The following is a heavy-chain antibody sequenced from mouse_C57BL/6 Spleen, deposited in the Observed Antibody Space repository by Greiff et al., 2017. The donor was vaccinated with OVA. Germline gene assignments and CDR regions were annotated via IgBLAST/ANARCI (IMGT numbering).Heavy chain of an antibody. J-gene: IGHJ1*03. D-gene: IGHD1-1*01. CDR1: GFTFNTYA. CDR2: IRSKSSNYAT. Sequence: EVKVVESGGGLVQPKGSLKLSCAASGFTFNTYAMHWVRQAPGKGLEWVARIRSKSSNYATYYADSVKDRFTISRDDSQSMLYLQMNNLKTEDTAKYYCVREEIYYYGDWYFDVWGTGTTVTVSS. CDR3: VREEIYYYGDWYFDV. V-gene: IGHV10-3*01.